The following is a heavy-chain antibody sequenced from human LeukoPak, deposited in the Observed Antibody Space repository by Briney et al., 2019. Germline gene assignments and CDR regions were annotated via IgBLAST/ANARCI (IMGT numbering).Heavy chain of an antibody. D-gene: IGHD3-10*01. CDR1: GFTFSSYA. CDR2: ISGSGGST. V-gene: IGHV3-23*01. J-gene: IGHJ6*02. CDR3: AKVITMVRVNRASYYYGMDV. Sequence: GGSLRLSCAASGFTFSSYAMSWVRQAPGKGLEWVSAISGSGGSTYYADSVKGRFTISRDNSKNTLYLQMNSLRAEDTAVYYCAKVITMVRVNRASYYYGMDVWGQGTTVTVSS.